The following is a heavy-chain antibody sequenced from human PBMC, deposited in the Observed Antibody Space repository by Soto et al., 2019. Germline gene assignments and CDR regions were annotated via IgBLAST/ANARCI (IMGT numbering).Heavy chain of an antibody. CDR1: GYTFSTSG. CDR3: ARDTEANRHNH. Sequence: QVQVLQSGPEVKRPGASVTVSCKTSGYTFSTSGISWVRQAPGQGLEWVGWIRPDNGNRKSAQRLQGRVTLTTDTSGSKAYMEVRSLTSYDTGMYYLARDTEANRHNHWGQGTLVTVSS. D-gene: IGHD1-20*01. V-gene: IGHV1-18*01. J-gene: IGHJ1*01. CDR2: IRPDNGNR.